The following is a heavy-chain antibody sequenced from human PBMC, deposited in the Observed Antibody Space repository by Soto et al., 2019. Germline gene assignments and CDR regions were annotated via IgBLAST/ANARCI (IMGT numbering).Heavy chain of an antibody. CDR1: GYSISSSVW. CDR2: VFHTGNT. D-gene: IGHD7-27*01. J-gene: IGHJ4*02. V-gene: IGHV4-4*02. CDR3: ARKAWVRFDY. Sequence: PXETLSLTCAVSGYSISSSVWWTWVRQPPVKGLEWIGEVFHTGNTNYNPSLKSRVTMSVDKSTNEFSLKVTSVTAADTAIYYCARKAWVRFDYWGQGALVTVSS.